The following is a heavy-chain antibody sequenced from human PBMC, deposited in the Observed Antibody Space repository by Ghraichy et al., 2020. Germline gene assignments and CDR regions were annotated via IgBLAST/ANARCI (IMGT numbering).Heavy chain of an antibody. CDR3: VKDRVEYCGGDCYRTGWSALDY. D-gene: IGHD2-21*02. CDR1: GFTFSRYA. Sequence: AGSLRLSCSASGFTFSRYAMHWVRQAPGKGLEYVSAISSNGASTYYGDSVKARLTISRDNSKNTVYLQMSGLRAEDTAVYYCVKDRVEYCGGDCYRTGWSALDYWGQGTLVTVSS. V-gene: IGHV3-64D*06. CDR2: ISSNGAST. J-gene: IGHJ4*02.